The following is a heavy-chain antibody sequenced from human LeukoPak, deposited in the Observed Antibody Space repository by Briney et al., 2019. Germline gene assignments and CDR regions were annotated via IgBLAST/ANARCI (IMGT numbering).Heavy chain of an antibody. CDR1: GGSFSGYY. Sequence: SETLSLTCAVYGGSFSGYYWSWIRQPPGKGLEWIGEINHSGSTNYNPSLKSRVTISVDTSKNQFSLKLSSVTAADTAVYYCARGVTYYDFWSGYSLWDYYYYMDVWGKGTTVTVSS. D-gene: IGHD3-3*01. CDR2: INHSGST. J-gene: IGHJ6*03. CDR3: ARGVTYYDFWSGYSLWDYYYYMDV. V-gene: IGHV4-34*01.